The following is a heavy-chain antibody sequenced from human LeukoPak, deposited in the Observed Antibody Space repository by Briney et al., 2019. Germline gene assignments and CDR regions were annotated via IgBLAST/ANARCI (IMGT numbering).Heavy chain of an antibody. V-gene: IGHV3-21*01. CDR3: ARYVYGVVTSFDY. J-gene: IGHJ4*02. CDR2: ISTRSDYI. Sequence: KPGGPQRLSCAASQFTFSDYTMNWVRRAPGKGLEWVSSISTRSDYIYYAESVKGRFTISRDNAKNSLYLQMNSLRAEDTAVYYCARYVYGVVTSFDYWGQGTLVTVSS. CDR1: QFTFSDYT. D-gene: IGHD3-3*01.